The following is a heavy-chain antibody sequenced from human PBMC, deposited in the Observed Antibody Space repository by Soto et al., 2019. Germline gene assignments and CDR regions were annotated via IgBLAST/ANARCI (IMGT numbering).Heavy chain of an antibody. V-gene: IGHV4-59*01. J-gene: IGHJ6*02. Sequence: SETLSLTCTVSGGSISSYYWSWIRQPPGKGLEWIGYIYYSGSTNYNPSLKSRVTISVDTSKNQFSLKLSSVTAADTAVYYCARLNIVVVVAARPKWYGMDVWGQGTTVTVSS. CDR3: ARLNIVVVVAARPKWYGMDV. D-gene: IGHD2-15*01. CDR1: GGSISSYY. CDR2: IYYSGST.